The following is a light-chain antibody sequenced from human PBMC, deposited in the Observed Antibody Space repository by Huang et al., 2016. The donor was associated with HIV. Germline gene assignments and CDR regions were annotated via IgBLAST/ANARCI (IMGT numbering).Light chain of an antibody. CDR1: RSILYNSNNKSY. CDR3: QQYYTTPGT. J-gene: IGKJ3*01. CDR2: WAS. Sequence: DIVLTQSPDSLAVSLGESATINCSSSRSILYNSNNKSYLAWHHQKPGQSPKLLSYWASTRESGVPDRFSGSGSETDCTLTSSSLQAEDVAVYFCQQYYTTPGTFGPGTTVHIK. V-gene: IGKV4-1*01.